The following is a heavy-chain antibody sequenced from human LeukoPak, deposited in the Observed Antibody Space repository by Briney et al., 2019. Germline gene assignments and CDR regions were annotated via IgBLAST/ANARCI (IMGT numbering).Heavy chain of an antibody. CDR2: IYYSGST. CDR3: ARRGYCSSTSCYTGYGMDV. D-gene: IGHD2-2*02. V-gene: IGHV4-59*08. Sequence: PSETLSLTCTVSGGFISSYYWSWIRQPPGKGLEWIGYIYYSGSTNYNPSLKSRVTISVDTSKNQFSLKLSSVTAADTAVYYCARRGYCSSTSCYTGYGMDVWGQGTTVTVSS. CDR1: GGFISSYY. J-gene: IGHJ6*02.